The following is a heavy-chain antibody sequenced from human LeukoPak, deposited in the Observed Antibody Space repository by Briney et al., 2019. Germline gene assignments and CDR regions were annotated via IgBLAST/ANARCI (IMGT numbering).Heavy chain of an antibody. J-gene: IGHJ4*02. CDR1: GGSISSYY. Sequence: PSETLSLTCTVSGGSISSYYWSWIRQPPGKGLERIGYIYYSGSTNYNPSLKSRVTISVDTSKNQFSLKLSSVTAADTAVYYCARFGNYDFWSGYIDYWGQGTLVTVSS. V-gene: IGHV4-59*01. CDR3: ARFGNYDFWSGYIDY. D-gene: IGHD3-3*01. CDR2: IYYSGST.